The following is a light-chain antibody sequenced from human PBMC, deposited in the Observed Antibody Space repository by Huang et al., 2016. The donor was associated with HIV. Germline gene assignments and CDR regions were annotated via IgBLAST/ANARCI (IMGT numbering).Light chain of an antibody. CDR3: QQSANTPYT. V-gene: IGKV1-39*01. CDR1: QNIGKS. CDR2: AAS. J-gene: IGKJ2*01. Sequence: DFQMTQSPSSLSASVGDRVTLSCRASQNIGKSVNWYQQRPGKAPRLLIYAASSLQIGVPSKFSGYGSGTHFTLTINSLQPEDFATYYCQQSANTPYTFGQGTKLDIK.